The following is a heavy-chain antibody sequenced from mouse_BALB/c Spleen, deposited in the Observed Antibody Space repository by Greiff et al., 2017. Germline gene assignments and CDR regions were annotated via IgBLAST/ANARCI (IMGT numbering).Heavy chain of an antibody. J-gene: IGHJ2*01. D-gene: IGHD2-4*01. CDR3: ARWGDYDDFDY. V-gene: IGHV1-9*01. CDR1: GYTFSSYW. CDR2: ILPGSGST. Sequence: QVQLKQSGAELMKPGASVKISCKATGYTFSSYWIEWVKQRPGHGLEWIGEILPGSGSTNYNEKFKGKATFTADTSSNTAYMQLSSLTSEDSAVYYCARWGDYDDFDYWGQGTTLTVSS.